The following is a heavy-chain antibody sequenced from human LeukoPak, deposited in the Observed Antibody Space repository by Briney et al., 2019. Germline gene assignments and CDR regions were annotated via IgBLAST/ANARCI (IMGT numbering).Heavy chain of an antibody. CDR2: ISGSGGST. CDR1: GFTFSSYA. D-gene: IGHD2-15*01. J-gene: IGHJ4*02. V-gene: IGHV3-23*01. Sequence: GGSLRLSCAASGFTFSSYAMSWVRQAPGKGLEWVSAISGSGGSTYYADSVKGRFTISRDNSKNTLYLQMNSLRAEDTAVYYCATIVVVVAATAADYWGQGTLVTVSS. CDR3: ATIVVVVAATAADY.